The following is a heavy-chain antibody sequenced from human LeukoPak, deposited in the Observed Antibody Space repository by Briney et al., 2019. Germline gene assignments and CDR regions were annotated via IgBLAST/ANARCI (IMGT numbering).Heavy chain of an antibody. V-gene: IGHV4-59*01. Sequence: SETLSLTCSVSGGSISSGYWNRIRQPPGKGLEWIGYIYYSGSTKYNPSLMSRVTISVDTSKNQFSLRLTSVTAADTAVYYCARGSPLDWYFDLWGRGTLVSVSS. CDR2: IYYSGST. CDR1: GGSISSGY. J-gene: IGHJ2*01. CDR3: ARGSPLDWYFDL.